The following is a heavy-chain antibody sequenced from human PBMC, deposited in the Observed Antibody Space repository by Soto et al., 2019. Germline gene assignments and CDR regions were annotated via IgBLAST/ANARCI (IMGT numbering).Heavy chain of an antibody. V-gene: IGHV1-69*12. CDR3: ARSATPPSYYDSSGYYGY. Sequence: QVQLVQSGAEVKKPGSSVKVSCKASGGTFSSYAISWVRQAPGQGLEWMGGIIPIFGTANYAQKFQGRVTITADEPTRTAYMELSSLRSEDTAVYYCARSATPPSYYDSSGYYGYWGQGTLVTVSS. CDR1: GGTFSSYA. D-gene: IGHD3-22*01. CDR2: IIPIFGTA. J-gene: IGHJ4*02.